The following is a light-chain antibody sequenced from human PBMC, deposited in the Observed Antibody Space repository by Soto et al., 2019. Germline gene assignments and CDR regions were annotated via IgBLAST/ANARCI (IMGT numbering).Light chain of an antibody. CDR2: GAS. Sequence: EIVLTQSPGTLSLSPGEGATLSCRASQSVSSYLAWYQQKVGQAPRLLIYGASSRATGTPARFSGGGSGTDFTLTINRLEAEDFAVYFCQQYGSSPLTFGGATKVEIK. J-gene: IGKJ4*01. V-gene: IGKV3-20*01. CDR3: QQYGSSPLT. CDR1: QSVSSY.